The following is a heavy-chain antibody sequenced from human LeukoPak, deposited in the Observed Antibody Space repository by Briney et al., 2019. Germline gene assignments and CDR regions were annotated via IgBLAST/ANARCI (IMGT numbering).Heavy chain of an antibody. CDR1: GGTFSSYA. J-gene: IGHJ4*02. Sequence: SVKVSCKASGGTFSSYAISWVRQAPGQGLEWMGGIIPIFGTANYAQKSQGRVTITADESTSTAYMELSSLRSEDTAVYYCARDLSGGRGFDYWGQGTLVTVSS. CDR3: ARDLSGGRGFDY. D-gene: IGHD2-15*01. CDR2: IIPIFGTA. V-gene: IGHV1-69*13.